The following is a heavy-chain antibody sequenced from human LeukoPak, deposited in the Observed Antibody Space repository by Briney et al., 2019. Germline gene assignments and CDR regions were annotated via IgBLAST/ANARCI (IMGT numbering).Heavy chain of an antibody. J-gene: IGHJ4*02. CDR3: GGRGF. CDR2: IYASGTT. CDR1: GGSISSNC. Sequence: SETLSFTCTVSGGSISSNCWSWIRQPPGKGLEWIGCIYASGTTNYNPSLKGRLTISVDTSNSQFSLTVRSVTAADTAVYYCGGRGFWGQGTLVTVSS. D-gene: IGHD3-10*01. V-gene: IGHV4-4*09.